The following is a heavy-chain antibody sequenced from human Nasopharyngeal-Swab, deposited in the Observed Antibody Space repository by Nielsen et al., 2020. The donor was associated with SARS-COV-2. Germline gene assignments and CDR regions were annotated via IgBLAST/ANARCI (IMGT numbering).Heavy chain of an antibody. V-gene: IGHV3-49*04. CDR2: IRSKAYGGTT. J-gene: IGHJ4*02. D-gene: IGHD3-3*01. CDR3: TRDDFWSGYHDY. CDR1: GFTFSYYN. Sequence: GGSLRLSCAASGFTFSYYNMSWVRQAPGKGLEWVGFIRSKAYGGTTEYAASVKGRFTISRDDSKSIAYLQMNSLKTEDTAVYYCTRDDFWSGYHDYWGQGTLVTVSS.